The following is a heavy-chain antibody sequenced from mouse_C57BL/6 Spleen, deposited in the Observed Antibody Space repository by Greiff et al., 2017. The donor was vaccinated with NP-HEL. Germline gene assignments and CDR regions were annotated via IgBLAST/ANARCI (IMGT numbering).Heavy chain of an antibody. Sequence: VQLQQSGAELVRPGTSVKVSCKASGYAFTNYLIEWVKQRPGQGLEWIGVINPGSGGTNYNEKFKGKATLTADKSSSTAYMQLSSLTSEDSAVYFCAAGNYGGRYWGQGTTLTVSS. V-gene: IGHV1-54*01. D-gene: IGHD2-1*01. J-gene: IGHJ2*01. CDR2: INPGSGGT. CDR3: AAGNYGGRY. CDR1: GYAFTNYL.